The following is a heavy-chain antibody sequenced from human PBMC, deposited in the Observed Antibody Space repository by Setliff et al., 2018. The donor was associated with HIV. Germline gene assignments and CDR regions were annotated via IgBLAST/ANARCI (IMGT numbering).Heavy chain of an antibody. J-gene: IGHJ4*02. Sequence: PGESLKISCKGSGKSLSNYWINWVRQMPGKGLEWMGRIDPSDSYINYGPSFQGHVTISADKSTNTAFLQWSSLKASDSAMYYCARLDRLLPDYWGQGTLVTVSS. CDR3: ARLDRLLPDY. D-gene: IGHD3-22*01. CDR2: IDPSDSYI. CDR1: GKSLSNYW. V-gene: IGHV5-10-1*01.